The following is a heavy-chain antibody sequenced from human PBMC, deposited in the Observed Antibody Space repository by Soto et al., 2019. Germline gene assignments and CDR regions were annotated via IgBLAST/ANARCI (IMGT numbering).Heavy chain of an antibody. Sequence: QVQLVQSGAEVKKPGASVKVSCKASGYTLTGYYMHWVRQAPGQGLEWMGWINPNSGGTNYAQKFQGWVTMTRDTSLSTAYMELRRMGSDVTAMYHCARVGGSSYGFSYYYWGQATMVTVSS. CDR2: INPNSGGT. CDR3: ARVGGSSYGFSYYY. J-gene: IGHJ4*02. V-gene: IGHV1-2*04. CDR1: GYTLTGYY. D-gene: IGHD5-18*01.